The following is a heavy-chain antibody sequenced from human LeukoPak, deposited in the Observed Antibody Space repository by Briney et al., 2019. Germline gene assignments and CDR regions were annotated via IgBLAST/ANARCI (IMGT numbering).Heavy chain of an antibody. CDR1: GGSFSGHY. CDR2: INHSGST. J-gene: IGHJ6*03. CDR3: ARALKRGFYYMDV. Sequence: SETLSLTCAVYGGSFSGHYWTWIRQPPGKGLEWIAEINHSGSTIYNPSLKSRLTISVDTSKNQFSLKLSSVTAADTAVYYCARALKRGFYYMDVWGKGTTVTISS. V-gene: IGHV4-34*01.